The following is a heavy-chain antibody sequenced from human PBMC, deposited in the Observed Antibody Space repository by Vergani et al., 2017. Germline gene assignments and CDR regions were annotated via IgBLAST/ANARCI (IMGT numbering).Heavy chain of an antibody. D-gene: IGHD3-10*01. CDR3: ARGGITMVRGPLDY. CDR2: IWYDGRNK. V-gene: IGHV3-33*01. Sequence: QVHLVESGGGVVQPGRSLRLSCAASGFTFGSFGMHWVRQAPGKGLEWVAVIWYDGRNKQYADSVKGRFTVSRDNSQSTLYLQMNSLRAEDTAVYYCARGGITMVRGPLDYWGQGTLVTVSS. J-gene: IGHJ4*02. CDR1: GFTFGSFG.